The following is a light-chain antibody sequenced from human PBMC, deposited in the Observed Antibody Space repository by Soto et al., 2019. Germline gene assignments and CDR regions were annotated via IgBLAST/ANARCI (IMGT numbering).Light chain of an antibody. CDR1: QDINNF. CDR3: QHYDNYPMYT. V-gene: IGKV1-33*01. CDR2: DAS. J-gene: IGKJ2*01. Sequence: DIQMTQSPSSLSASVGDRVTITCQASQDINNFLNWYQQKPGKAPKLLIYDASNLETGVPSRFSGSGSGTDYTFTISSLEPEDIATYYCQHYDNYPMYTFGQGTKLESK.